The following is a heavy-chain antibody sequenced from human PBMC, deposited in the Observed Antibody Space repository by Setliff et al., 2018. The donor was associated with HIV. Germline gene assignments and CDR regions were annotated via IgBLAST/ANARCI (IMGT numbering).Heavy chain of an antibody. J-gene: IGHJ4*02. CDR1: GYTFTGYG. CDR2: IIPIFGTA. Sequence: ASVKVSCKASGYTFTGYGISWVRQAPGQGLEWMGGIIPIFGTANYAQKFQGRVTITTDESTSTAYMELSSLRSEDTAVYYCATKMGLWGQGTLVTVSS. V-gene: IGHV1-69*05. CDR3: ATKMGL.